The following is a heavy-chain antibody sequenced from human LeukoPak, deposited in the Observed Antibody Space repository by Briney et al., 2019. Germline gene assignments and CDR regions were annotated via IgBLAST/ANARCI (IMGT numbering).Heavy chain of an antibody. D-gene: IGHD6-13*01. Sequence: PGGSLRLSCAASGFTFDDYAMHWVRQVPGKGLEWVSLILGDDSSTDYADSVKGRFTISRDNSKNSLYLHMNSLRVEDTALYFCAKDRYSSSWYTIDYWGQGTLVTVSS. CDR1: GFTFDDYA. CDR2: ILGDDSST. V-gene: IGHV3-43*02. CDR3: AKDRYSSSWYTIDY. J-gene: IGHJ4*02.